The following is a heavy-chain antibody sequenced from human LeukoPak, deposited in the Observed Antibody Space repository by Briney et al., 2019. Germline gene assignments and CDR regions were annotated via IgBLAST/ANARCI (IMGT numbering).Heavy chain of an antibody. D-gene: IGHD2-2*02. Sequence: PGGSLRLSCAASGFTFSSYAMSWVRQAPGKGLEWVSAISGSGGSTFYADSVKGRFTISRDNSKNTLYLQMNSLRAEDTAVYYCAKDWGYCSSTSCYILSAGFDYWGQGTLVTVSS. V-gene: IGHV3-23*01. CDR1: GFTFSSYA. CDR3: AKDWGYCSSTSCYILSAGFDY. CDR2: ISGSGGST. J-gene: IGHJ4*02.